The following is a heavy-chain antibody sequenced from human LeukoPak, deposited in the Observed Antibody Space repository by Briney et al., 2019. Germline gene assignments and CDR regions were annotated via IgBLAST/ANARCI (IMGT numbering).Heavy chain of an antibody. J-gene: IGHJ5*02. CDR2: FIPILGIT. D-gene: IGHD4-17*01. CDR3: ARDRLDYGDYVGWFDP. Sequence: SVKVSCKASGGTSGAYTISWVRQAPGQGLEWMARFIPILGITNYAQRFQGRITVSADTSTNTAYLEVGSLKSEDTAVYFCARDRLDYGDYVGWFDPWGQGTLVTVSS. V-gene: IGHV1-69*04. CDR1: GGTSGAYT.